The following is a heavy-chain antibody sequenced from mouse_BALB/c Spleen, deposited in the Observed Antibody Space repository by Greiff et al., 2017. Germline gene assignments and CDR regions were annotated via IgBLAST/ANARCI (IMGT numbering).Heavy chain of an antibody. J-gene: IGHJ3*01. CDR2: INPSNGGT. CDR3: TRAPTYGSSPWFAY. CDR1: GYTFTSYY. V-gene: IGHV1S81*02. Sequence: VQLQESGAELVKPGASVKLSCKASGYTFTSYYMYWVKQRPGQGLEWIGEINPSNGGTNFNEKFKSKATLTVDKSSSTAYMQLSSLTSEDSAVYYCTRAPTYGSSPWFAYWGQGTLVTVSA. D-gene: IGHD1-1*01.